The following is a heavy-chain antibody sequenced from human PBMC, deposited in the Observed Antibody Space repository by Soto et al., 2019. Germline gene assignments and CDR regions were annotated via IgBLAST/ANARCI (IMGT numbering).Heavy chain of an antibody. Sequence: SETLSLTCAVSGGSISSSNWWSWVRQPPGKGLEWIGGIYHSGSTNYNPSLKSRVTISVDKSKNQFSLKLSSVTAADTAVYYCAKQPGYCSSTSCYMGFDYWGQGTLVTVS. D-gene: IGHD2-2*02. CDR3: AKQPGYCSSTSCYMGFDY. J-gene: IGHJ4*02. V-gene: IGHV4-4*02. CDR1: GGSISSSNW. CDR2: IYHSGST.